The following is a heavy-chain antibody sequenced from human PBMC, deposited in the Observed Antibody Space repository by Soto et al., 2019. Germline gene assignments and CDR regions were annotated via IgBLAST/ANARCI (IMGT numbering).Heavy chain of an antibody. Sequence: QVQLVQSGAEVKKPGASVKVSCKASGYTFASYAISWMRQAPGQGLEWMGWISAYNGNTNYAQKLQGRVTMTTDTSPSTAYMELRSLRSDVTAVYYCARDPPPPDYWGQGTLVTVSS. CDR2: ISAYNGNT. CDR1: GYTFASYA. CDR3: ARDPPPPDY. J-gene: IGHJ4*02. V-gene: IGHV1-18*01.